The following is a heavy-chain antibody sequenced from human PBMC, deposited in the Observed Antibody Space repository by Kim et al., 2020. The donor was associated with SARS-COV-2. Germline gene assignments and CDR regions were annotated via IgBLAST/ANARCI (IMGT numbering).Heavy chain of an antibody. CDR1: GFTFSSYG. Sequence: GGSLRLSCAASGFTFSSYGMHWVRQAPGKGLEWVAVISYDGSNKYYADSVKGRFTISRDNSKNTLYLQMNSLRAEDTAVYYCAKVGGGDPRVRFPIDYWGQGTLVTVSS. D-gene: IGHD2-21*02. CDR2: ISYDGSNK. V-gene: IGHV3-30*18. J-gene: IGHJ4*02. CDR3: AKVGGGDPRVRFPIDY.